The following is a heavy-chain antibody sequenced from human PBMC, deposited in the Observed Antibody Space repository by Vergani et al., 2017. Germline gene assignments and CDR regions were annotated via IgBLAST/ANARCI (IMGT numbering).Heavy chain of an antibody. CDR3: ARAGDTMVLGVGGDF. Sequence: EVQLVESGGGLVKPGGSLRLSCAASGFNFSSYSMNWVRQAPGKGLEWVSSISSSSSYIYYADSVKGRFTISRDNAKNSLYLQMNSLRAEDTAVYYCARAGDTMVLGVGGDFWGQGTLVTVSS. V-gene: IGHV3-21*01. CDR1: GFNFSSYS. CDR2: ISSSSSYI. D-gene: IGHD3-10*01. J-gene: IGHJ4*02.